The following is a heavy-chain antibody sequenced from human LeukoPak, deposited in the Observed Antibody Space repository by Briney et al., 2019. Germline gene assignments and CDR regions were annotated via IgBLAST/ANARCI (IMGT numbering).Heavy chain of an antibody. V-gene: IGHV4-59*01. CDR2: IYYTGTT. CDR3: ARDPTGRRSQGFDS. Sequence: SETLSLTCNVSGGSLSTSYWTWIRQPPGKGLEWIGYIYYTGTTNSSPSLESRVTFSVDTSKNQFSLKLRSVTAADTAVYYCARDPTGRRSQGFDSWGQGTLVTVSS. D-gene: IGHD1-26*01. CDR1: GGSLSTSY. J-gene: IGHJ4*02.